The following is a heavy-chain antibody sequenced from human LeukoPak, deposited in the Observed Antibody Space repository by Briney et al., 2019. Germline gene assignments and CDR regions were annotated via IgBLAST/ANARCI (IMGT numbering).Heavy chain of an antibody. V-gene: IGHV3-23*01. CDR3: AKGYGGNPSFDY. CDR2: ISGSGGST. D-gene: IGHD4-23*01. CDR1: GFTFSSYA. J-gene: IGHJ4*02. Sequence: GGSLRLSCAASGFTFSSYAMSWVRQAPGKGLEWVSAISGSGGSTYYADSVKGRFTISRDNSKNTLYLQVNSLRPEDTAVYYCAKGYGGNPSFDYWGQGTLVTVPS.